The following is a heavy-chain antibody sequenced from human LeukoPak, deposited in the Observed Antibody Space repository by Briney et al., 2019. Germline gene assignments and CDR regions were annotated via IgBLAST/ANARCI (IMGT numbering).Heavy chain of an antibody. CDR3: ARDSSVVGYCSGGSCPSAFDI. Sequence: PGGSLRLSCAASGFTFDDYAMHWVRQAPGKGLEWVSGISWNSGSIGYADSVKGRFTISRDNAKNSLYLQMNSLRAEDTALYYCARDSSVVGYCSGGSCPSAFDIWGQGTMVTVSS. CDR1: GFTFDDYA. CDR2: ISWNSGSI. V-gene: IGHV3-9*01. J-gene: IGHJ3*02. D-gene: IGHD2-15*01.